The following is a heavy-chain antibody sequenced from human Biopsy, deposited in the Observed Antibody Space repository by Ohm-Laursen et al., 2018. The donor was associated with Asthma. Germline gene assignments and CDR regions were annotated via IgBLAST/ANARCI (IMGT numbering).Heavy chain of an antibody. D-gene: IGHD3-3*01. CDR1: GFTFDDYG. CDR2: ISWNSGSI. Sequence: SLRLSCTASGFTFDDYGMHWVRQAPGKGLEWVSGISWNSGSIGYADSVKGRFTMARDNSKNTLYLQMNSLRAEDTAVYYCAKERYYDFWSGYPIWGQGTMVTVSS. J-gene: IGHJ3*02. CDR3: AKERYYDFWSGYPI. V-gene: IGHV3-9*01.